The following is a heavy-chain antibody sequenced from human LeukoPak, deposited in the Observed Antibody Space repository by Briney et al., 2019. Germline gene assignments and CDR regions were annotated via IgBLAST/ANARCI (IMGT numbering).Heavy chain of an antibody. D-gene: IGHD1-14*01. Sequence: ASVKVSCKASGGTFSSYAISWVRQARGQGLEWMGGIIPIFGTANYAQKFQGRVTITTDESTSTAYMELSSLRSEDTAVYYCARDSQPDYYYYYYMDVWGKGTTVTVSS. CDR3: ARDSQPDYYYYYYMDV. V-gene: IGHV1-69*05. CDR2: IIPIFGTA. CDR1: GGTFSSYA. J-gene: IGHJ6*03.